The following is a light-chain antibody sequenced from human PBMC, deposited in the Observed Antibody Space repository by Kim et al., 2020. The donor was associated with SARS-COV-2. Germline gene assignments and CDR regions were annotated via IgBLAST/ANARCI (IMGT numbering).Light chain of an antibody. J-gene: IGLJ2*01. CDR2: SKN. V-gene: IGLV3-19*01. CDR3: NSRDSSGNHLV. Sequence: AXRQTVRSTGQGDSLRTYFASWYQQKPGQAPVVFMYSKNTRPSGIPDRFSGSSSGNTAYLTITGAQAEDEADYYCNSRDSSGNHLVFGGGTQLTVL. CDR1: SLRTYF.